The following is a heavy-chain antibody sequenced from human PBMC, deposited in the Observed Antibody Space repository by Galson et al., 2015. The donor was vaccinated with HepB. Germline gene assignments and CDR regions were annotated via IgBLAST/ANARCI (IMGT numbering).Heavy chain of an antibody. V-gene: IGHV3-21*01. Sequence: SLRLSCAASGFTYSSYNMNWVRQAPGKGLEWVSCISSSSSYIYYADSVKGRFTISRDNAKNSLYLQMNSLRAEDTAVYYCARVGYYYDMDVWGQGTTVTVSS. CDR1: GFTYSSYN. CDR3: ARVGYYYDMDV. CDR2: ISSSSSYI. J-gene: IGHJ6*02.